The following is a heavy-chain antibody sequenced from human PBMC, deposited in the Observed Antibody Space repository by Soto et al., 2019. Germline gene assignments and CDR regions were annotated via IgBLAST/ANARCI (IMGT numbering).Heavy chain of an antibody. J-gene: IGHJ4*02. D-gene: IGHD1-7*01. Sequence: VRQAPGKGLVWVSRINSDGSSTSYADSVKGRFTISRDNAKNTLYLQMNSLRAEDTAVYYCARDKTRTFDYWGQGTLVTVSS. CDR3: ARDKTRTFDY. CDR2: INSDGSST. V-gene: IGHV3-74*01.